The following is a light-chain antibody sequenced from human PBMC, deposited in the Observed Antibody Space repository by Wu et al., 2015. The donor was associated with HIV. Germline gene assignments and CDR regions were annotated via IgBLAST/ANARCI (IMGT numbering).Light chain of an antibody. CDR1: QTIDNY. CDR2: AAS. CDR3: QKYNTAPWT. Sequence: DIQMTQSPSSLSASLGDRVTITCRASQTIDNYLNWYQRKPGKAPKLLIYAASSLQSGVPSRFSGSGSGTDFTLTISSLQPEDVATYYCQKYNTAPWTFGQGTKVEMK. J-gene: IGKJ1*01. V-gene: IGKV1-39*01.